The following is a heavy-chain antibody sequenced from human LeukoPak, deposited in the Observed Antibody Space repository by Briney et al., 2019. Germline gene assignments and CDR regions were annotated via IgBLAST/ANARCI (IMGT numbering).Heavy chain of an antibody. Sequence: PSETLSLTCAVHGGSFSGYYWSWIRQPPGKGLEWIGEINHSGSTNYNPSLKSRVTISVDTSKNQFSLKLSSVTAADTAVYYCARVGPYSGSYYYYYYMDVWGKGTTVTVSS. CDR1: GGSFSGYY. CDR3: ARVGPYSGSYYYYYYMDV. CDR2: INHSGST. V-gene: IGHV4-34*01. D-gene: IGHD1-26*01. J-gene: IGHJ6*03.